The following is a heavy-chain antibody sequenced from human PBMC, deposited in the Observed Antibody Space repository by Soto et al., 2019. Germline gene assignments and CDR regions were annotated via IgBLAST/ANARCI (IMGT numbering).Heavy chain of an antibody. CDR1: GGSISSGGYY. V-gene: IGHV4-31*03. Sequence: QVQLQESGPGLVKPSQTLSLTCTVSGGSISSGGYYWSWIRQHPGKGLEWIGYLYYSGSTYYDSSLKGRVTISVDTSKNQFSLKLSSVTAADTAVYYCARVWDSSGPNFDYWGQGTLVTVSS. D-gene: IGHD3-22*01. CDR2: LYYSGST. CDR3: ARVWDSSGPNFDY. J-gene: IGHJ4*02.